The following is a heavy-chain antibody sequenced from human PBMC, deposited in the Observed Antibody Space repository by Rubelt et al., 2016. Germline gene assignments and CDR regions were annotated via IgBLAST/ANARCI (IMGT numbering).Heavy chain of an antibody. CDR3: ARDSRPDYYDSSGYPRYLDY. Sequence: QVQLVESGGGVVQPGRSLRLSCAASGFTFSSYAMHWVRQAPGKGLEWVAVISYDGSNKYYADSVKGRFTISRDNSKNTLYLQMNSLRAEDTAVYYCARDSRPDYYDSSGYPRYLDYWGQGTRVTVSS. D-gene: IGHD3-22*01. CDR1: GFTFSSYA. V-gene: IGHV3-30*04. J-gene: IGHJ4*02. CDR2: ISYDGSNK.